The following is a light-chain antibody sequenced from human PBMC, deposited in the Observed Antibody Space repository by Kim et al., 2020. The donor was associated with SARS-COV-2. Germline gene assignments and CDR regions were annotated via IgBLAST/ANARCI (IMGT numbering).Light chain of an antibody. CDR3: QADDPSRT. J-gene: IGKJ1*01. CDR2: GAS. CDR1: QTVSRNH. Sequence: EIVLTQSPGTLSLSPGERASLSCRASQTVSRNHLAWYQQKPGQAPRLLIYGASSRATGIPDRFSGSGSGTDFTLTITRLEPEDFAVYYCQADDPSRTFGQGTKLDIK. V-gene: IGKV3-20*01.